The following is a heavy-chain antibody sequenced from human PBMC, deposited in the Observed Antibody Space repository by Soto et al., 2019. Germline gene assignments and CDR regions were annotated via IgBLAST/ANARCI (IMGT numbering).Heavy chain of an antibody. V-gene: IGHV3-30*18. CDR3: AKQRGSSSDRRYFDL. CDR1: GFTFSSYG. CDR2: ISYDGSNK. Sequence: VQLLESGGAPVQSGGSLRLSCAASGFTFSSYGMHWVRQAPGKGLEWVAVISYDGSNKYYADSVKGRFTISRDNSKNTLYLQMNSLRAEDTAVYYCAKQRGSSSDRRYFDLWGRGTLVTVSS. J-gene: IGHJ2*01. D-gene: IGHD6-6*01.